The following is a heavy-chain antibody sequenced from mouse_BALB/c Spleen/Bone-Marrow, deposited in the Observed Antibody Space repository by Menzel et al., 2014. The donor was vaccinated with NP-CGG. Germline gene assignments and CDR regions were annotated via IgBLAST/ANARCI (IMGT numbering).Heavy chain of an antibody. CDR1: GFNIKDTY. V-gene: IGHV14-3*02. J-gene: IGHJ3*01. CDR2: IDPANGNT. D-gene: IGHD1-1*01. CDR3: AFYYYGSSPFAY. Sequence: EVKLMESGAELVKPGASVKLSCTASGFNIKDTYMHWVKQRPEQGLEWIGRIDPANGNTKYDPKFQGKATITADTSPNTAYLQLGSLTSEDTAVYYCAFYYYGSSPFAYWGQGTLVTVSA.